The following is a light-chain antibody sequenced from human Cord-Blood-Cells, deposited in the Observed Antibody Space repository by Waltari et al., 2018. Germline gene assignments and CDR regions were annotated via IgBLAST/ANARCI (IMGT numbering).Light chain of an antibody. Sequence: QSALTQPASVSASPGQSTTISCTGTRSDVGRYNLVSWYQQHPGKAPKLMIYEGSRRPLWVSNRFSGSKCGNTASLTISGLQAEDEADYYCCSYAGSSTLVVGGGTKLTVL. CDR1: RSDVGRYNL. CDR3: CSYAGSSTLV. V-gene: IGLV2-23*01. J-gene: IGLJ3*02. CDR2: EGS.